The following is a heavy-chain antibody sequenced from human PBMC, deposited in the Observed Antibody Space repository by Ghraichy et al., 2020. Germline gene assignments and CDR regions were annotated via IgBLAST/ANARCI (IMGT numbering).Heavy chain of an antibody. CDR3: ARGENVVVPAAMRGDWFDP. Sequence: ASVKVSCKASGYTFTGYYMHWVRQAPGQGLEWMGWINPNSGGTNYAQKFQGRVTMTRDTSISTAYMELSRLRSDDTAVYYCARGENVVVPAAMRGDWFDPWGQGTLVTVSS. D-gene: IGHD2-2*01. CDR1: GYTFTGYY. V-gene: IGHV1-2*02. J-gene: IGHJ5*02. CDR2: INPNSGGT.